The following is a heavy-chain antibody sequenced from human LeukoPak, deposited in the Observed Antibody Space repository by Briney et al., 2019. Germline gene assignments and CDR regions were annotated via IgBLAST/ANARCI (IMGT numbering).Heavy chain of an antibody. J-gene: IGHJ4*02. V-gene: IGHV4-59*08. D-gene: IGHD5-24*01. Sequence: PSETLSLTCTVSGGSISSYYWSWIRQPPGKGLEWIGYIYYSGSTNYNPSLKSRVTISVDTSKNQFSLKLSSVTAADTAVYYCVRWLQQLGGYYFDYWGQGTLVTVSS. CDR3: VRWLQQLGGYYFDY. CDR2: IYYSGST. CDR1: GGSISSYY.